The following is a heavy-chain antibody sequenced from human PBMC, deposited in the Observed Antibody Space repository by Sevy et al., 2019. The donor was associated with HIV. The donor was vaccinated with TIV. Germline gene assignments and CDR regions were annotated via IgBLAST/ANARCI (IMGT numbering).Heavy chain of an antibody. D-gene: IGHD6-19*01. Sequence: GGSLRLSCGASGFTFSMSAMHWVRQTPGKGLEWVAMIWSEGIRKFYVDSVKGRFTISRDKSKNTLYLQMNSLTTDDSATNYCESDPPDRGWAFDNWGQGTLVTVSS. CDR3: ESDPPDRGWAFDN. CDR1: GFTFSMSA. V-gene: IGHV3-33*08. J-gene: IGHJ4*02. CDR2: IWSEGIRK.